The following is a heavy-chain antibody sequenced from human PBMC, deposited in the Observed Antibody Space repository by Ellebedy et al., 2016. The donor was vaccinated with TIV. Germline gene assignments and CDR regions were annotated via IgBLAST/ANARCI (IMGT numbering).Heavy chain of an antibody. CDR1: GASITSGDYR. D-gene: IGHD6-19*01. J-gene: IGHJ4*02. V-gene: IGHV4-31*03. Sequence: MPSETLSLTCTVSGASITSGDYRWTWIRHQPGKGLEWIGYNSYSGSRNQNPPLKSRVIISLDTSKNQFSLNLSSVTAADTAVYYCASDPEGIPVPGTGNFDYWGQGILVTVSS. CDR3: ASDPEGIPVPGTGNFDY. CDR2: NSYSGSR.